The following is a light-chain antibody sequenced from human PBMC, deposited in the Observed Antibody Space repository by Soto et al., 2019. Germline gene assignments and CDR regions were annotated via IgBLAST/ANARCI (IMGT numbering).Light chain of an antibody. J-gene: IGLJ3*02. Sequence: QSVLTQPASVSGSPGQSITISCTGTSSDVGGYNYVSWYQQHPGKAPKLMIYEVSNRPSGVSNRFSGSKSGNTASLTISGLQAEDEADYYCSSHTSSSPDWVFGGGTKLTVL. CDR2: EVS. CDR3: SSHTSSSPDWV. CDR1: SSDVGGYNY. V-gene: IGLV2-14*01.